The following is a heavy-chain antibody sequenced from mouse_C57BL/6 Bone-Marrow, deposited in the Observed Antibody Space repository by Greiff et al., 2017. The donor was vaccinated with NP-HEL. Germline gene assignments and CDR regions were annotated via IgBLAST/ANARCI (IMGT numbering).Heavy chain of an antibody. CDR3: GRSYGSSWYFEV. Sequence: VQLQQSGAELVKPGASVKLSCTASGFNITDYYMHWVKQRTEQGLEWIGRIDPEDGETKYAPKFQGKATITVDTSSNTAYLQHSSLTSEDSAVYYCGRSYGSSWYFEVWGTGTTVTVSS. CDR2: IDPEDGET. J-gene: IGHJ1*03. V-gene: IGHV14-2*01. CDR1: GFNITDYY. D-gene: IGHD1-1*01.